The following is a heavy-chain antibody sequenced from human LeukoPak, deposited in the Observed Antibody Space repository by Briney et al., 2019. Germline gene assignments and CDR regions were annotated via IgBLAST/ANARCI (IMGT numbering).Heavy chain of an antibody. CDR1: GGTFSSYA. V-gene: IGHV1-69*05. CDR2: IIPIFGTA. Sequence: SVKVSCKASGGTFSSYAISWVRQAPGQGLEWMGRIIPIFGTANYAQKFQGRVTITTDESTSTASMELSSLRSEDTAVYYCARDYYDILTGYPPGWFDPWGQGTLVTVSS. D-gene: IGHD3-9*01. J-gene: IGHJ5*02. CDR3: ARDYYDILTGYPPGWFDP.